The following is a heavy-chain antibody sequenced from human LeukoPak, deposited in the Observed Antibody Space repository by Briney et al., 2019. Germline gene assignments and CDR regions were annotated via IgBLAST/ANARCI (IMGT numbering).Heavy chain of an antibody. D-gene: IGHD2-2*01. J-gene: IGHJ4*02. CDR2: ISAYNDNT. CDR1: GYTFTSYG. Sequence: ASVKVSCKAAGYTFTSYGISWVRQAPGQGLEWMGWISAYNDNTNYAQKLQGRVTMTTDTSTSTVYMELRSLRSDDTAVYYCARGGLYCSSTSCYGIEYWGQGTLVTVSS. CDR3: ARGGLYCSSTSCYGIEY. V-gene: IGHV1-18*04.